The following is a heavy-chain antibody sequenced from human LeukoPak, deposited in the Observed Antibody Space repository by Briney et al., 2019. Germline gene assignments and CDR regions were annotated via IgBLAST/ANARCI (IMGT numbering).Heavy chain of an antibody. V-gene: IGHV4-30-2*01. J-gene: IGHJ3*02. CDR2: IYHSGST. CDR1: GGSISSGGYS. Sequence: SQTLSLTCAVSGGSISSGGYSWSWTRQPPGKGLEWIGYIYHSGSTYYNPSLKSRVTISVDRSKNQFSLKLSSVTAADTAVYYCARGGGGDAFDIWGQGTMVTVSS. D-gene: IGHD2-15*01. CDR3: ARGGGGDAFDI.